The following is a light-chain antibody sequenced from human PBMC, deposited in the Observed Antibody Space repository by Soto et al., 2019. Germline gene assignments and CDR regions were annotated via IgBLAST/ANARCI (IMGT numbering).Light chain of an antibody. CDR2: DAS. V-gene: IGKV3-11*01. Sequence: EIVVTQSPATLSLSPGERATLSCRASQSVSSYLAWYQQKPGQAPRLLIYDASNRATGIPARFSGSGSGTDFTLTISSLEPEDFAVYYCQQYAYWPETFGQGTKVDIK. J-gene: IGKJ1*01. CDR3: QQYAYWPET. CDR1: QSVSSY.